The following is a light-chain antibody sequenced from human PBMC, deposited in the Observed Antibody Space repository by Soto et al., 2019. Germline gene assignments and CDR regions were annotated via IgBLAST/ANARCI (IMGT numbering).Light chain of an antibody. J-gene: IGKJ5*01. CDR1: QSVSSY. CDR3: QQRSSWIT. V-gene: IGKV3-11*01. Sequence: EIVLTQSPATLFLSPGERATLSFRASQSVSSYLAWYQQKPGQAPRLLIYDASNRATGIPARFSGSGSATDFTLTISSLEPEDFAVYYCQQRSSWITFGQGTRLEIK. CDR2: DAS.